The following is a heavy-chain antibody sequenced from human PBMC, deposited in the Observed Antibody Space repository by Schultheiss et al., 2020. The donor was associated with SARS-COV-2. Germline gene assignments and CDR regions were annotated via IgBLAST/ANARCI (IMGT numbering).Heavy chain of an antibody. V-gene: IGHV3-66*01. D-gene: IGHD6-6*01. CDR1: GFTFGDYA. J-gene: IGHJ6*02. CDR2: IYSGGST. Sequence: GGSLRLSCAASGFTFGDYAMSWVRQAPGKGLEWVSVIYSGGSTYYADSVKGRFTISRDNAKNTLYLQMNSLRAEDTAVYYCARDRSSSSSPYYYYGMDVWGQVTTVTVSS. CDR3: ARDRSSSSSPYYYYGMDV.